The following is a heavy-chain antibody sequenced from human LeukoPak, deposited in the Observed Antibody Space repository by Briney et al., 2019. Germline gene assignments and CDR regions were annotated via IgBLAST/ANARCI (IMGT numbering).Heavy chain of an antibody. V-gene: IGHV3-21*01. CDR2: ISSSSSYI. J-gene: IGHJ6*03. CDR3: ARLSGDFWSGYMGYYMDV. Sequence: GGSLRLSCAASGFTFSSYSMSWVRQAPGKGLEWVSSISSSSSYIYYADSVKGRFTISRDNAKNSLYLQMNSLRAEDTAVYYCARLSGDFWSGYMGYYMDVWGKGTTVTVSS. CDR1: GFTFSSYS. D-gene: IGHD3-3*01.